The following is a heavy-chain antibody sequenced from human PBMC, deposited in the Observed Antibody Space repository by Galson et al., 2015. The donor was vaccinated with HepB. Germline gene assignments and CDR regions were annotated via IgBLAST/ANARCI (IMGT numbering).Heavy chain of an antibody. D-gene: IGHD3-16*01. CDR1: GGTFSSYT. Sequence: SVKVSCKASGGTFSSYTISWVRQAPGQGLEWMGGIIPIFGTANYAQKFQGRVTITADESTSTAYMELSSLRSEDTAVYYCARVPYYDYVWGIGAFDIWGQGTMVTVSS. CDR2: IIPIFGTA. CDR3: ARVPYYDYVWGIGAFDI. J-gene: IGHJ3*02. V-gene: IGHV1-69*13.